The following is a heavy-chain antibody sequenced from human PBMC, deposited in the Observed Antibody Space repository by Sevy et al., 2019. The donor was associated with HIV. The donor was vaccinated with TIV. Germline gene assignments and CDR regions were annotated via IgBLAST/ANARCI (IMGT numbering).Heavy chain of an antibody. Sequence: GGSLRLSCAASGFTFSIYTMNWVRQAPGKGLEWVSSISSSSSYIYYTDSVKGRFSISRDNAKNALFLQMNSLRAEDMAVYYCARSLGNYYGSGTYQEDWFDPWGQGTLVTVSS. CDR2: ISSSSSYI. CDR1: GFTFSIYT. J-gene: IGHJ5*02. CDR3: ARSLGNYYGSGTYQEDWFDP. V-gene: IGHV3-21*01. D-gene: IGHD3-10*01.